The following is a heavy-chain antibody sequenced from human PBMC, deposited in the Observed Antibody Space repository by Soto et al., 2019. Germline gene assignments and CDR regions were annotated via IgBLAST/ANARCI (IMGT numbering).Heavy chain of an antibody. J-gene: IGHJ4*02. Sequence: EGQLVESGGGLVQPGRSLRLSCAASGFTSNDYAMHWVRQVPGKGLEWVAGIYYNSKREGYGDSVKGRFTIFRDNAMSDLDKELLGRRPEDTALSYCIKDIEVVGADYWGGGAMVTVS. D-gene: IGHD5-12*01. V-gene: IGHV3-9*02. CDR2: IYYNSKRE. CDR1: GFTSNDYA. CDR3: IKDIEVVGADY.